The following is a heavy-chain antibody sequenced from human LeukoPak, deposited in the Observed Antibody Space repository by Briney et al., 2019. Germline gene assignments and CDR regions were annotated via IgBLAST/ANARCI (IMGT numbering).Heavy chain of an antibody. CDR1: GGSISSSSYY. CDR2: IYYSGST. D-gene: IGHD2-15*01. Sequence: SETLSLTCTVSGGSISSSSYYWGWLRQPPGKGLEWIGSIYYSGSTYYNPSLKSRVTISVDTSKNQFSLKLSSVTAADTAVYYCASSVRGRSDYWGQGTLVTVSS. V-gene: IGHV4-39*01. J-gene: IGHJ4*02. CDR3: ASSVRGRSDY.